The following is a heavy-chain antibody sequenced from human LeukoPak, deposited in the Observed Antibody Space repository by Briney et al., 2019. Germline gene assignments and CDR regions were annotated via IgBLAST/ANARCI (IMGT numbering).Heavy chain of an antibody. CDR1: GFTFSSYA. D-gene: IGHD5-18*01. J-gene: IGHJ4*02. CDR2: IYSDGST. CDR3: ARDLDSYGSY. Sequence: GGSLRLSCAASGFTFSSYALSWVRQAPGKGLEWVSVIYSDGSTYYADSVKGRFTISRDNSKNTLYLQMNSLRAEDTAVYYCARDLDSYGSYWGQGTLVTVSS. V-gene: IGHV3-53*01.